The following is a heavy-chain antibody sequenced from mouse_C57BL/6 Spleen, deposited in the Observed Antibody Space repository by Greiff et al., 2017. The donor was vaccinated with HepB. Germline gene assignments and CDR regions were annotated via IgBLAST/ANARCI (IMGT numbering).Heavy chain of an antibody. CDR1: GYTFTDYN. J-gene: IGHJ3*01. V-gene: IGHV1-22*01. D-gene: IGHD1-1*01. Sequence: EVQLQQSGPELVKPGASVKMSCKASGYTFTDYNMHWVKQSHGKSLEWIGYINPNNGGTSYNQKFKGKATLTVNKSSSTSYMELRSLTSEDSAVYYGAPYDYGSSRGFAYLGQGTLVTVSA. CDR2: INPNNGGT. CDR3: APYDYGSSRGFAY.